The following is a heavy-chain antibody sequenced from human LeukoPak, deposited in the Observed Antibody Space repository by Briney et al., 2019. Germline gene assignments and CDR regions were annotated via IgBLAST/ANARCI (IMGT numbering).Heavy chain of an antibody. CDR2: IDSDGSST. J-gene: IGHJ4*02. V-gene: IGHV3-74*01. Sequence: GGSLRLSCAASGFTFSNYWTHWVRHAPGKGLVWVSRIDSDGSSTIYADSVKGRFTISRDNAKNTLYLQMNSLRAEDTAVYYCARVSLLGSVTTFDYWGQGTLVTVSS. CDR3: ARVSLLGSVTTFDY. D-gene: IGHD3-16*01. CDR1: GFTFSNYW.